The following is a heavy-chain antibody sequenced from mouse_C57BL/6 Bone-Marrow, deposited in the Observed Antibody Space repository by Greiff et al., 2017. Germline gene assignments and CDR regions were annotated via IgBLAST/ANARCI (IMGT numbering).Heavy chain of an antibody. V-gene: IGHV1-39*01. CDR1: GYSFTDYN. J-gene: IGHJ1*03. Sequence: VHVKQSGPELVKPGASVKISCKASGYSFTDYNMNWVKQSNGKSLEWIGVINPNYGTTSYNQKFKGKATLTVDQSSSTAYMQLNSLTSEDSAVYYCARGDGYYLYWYFDVWGTGTTVTVSS. CDR2: INPNYGTT. CDR3: ARGDGYYLYWYFDV. D-gene: IGHD2-3*01.